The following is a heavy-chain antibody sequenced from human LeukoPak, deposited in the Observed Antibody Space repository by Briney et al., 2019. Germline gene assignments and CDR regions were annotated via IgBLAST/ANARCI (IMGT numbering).Heavy chain of an antibody. V-gene: IGHV3-30*18. J-gene: IGHJ4*02. CDR3: AKDRMSHYSLDY. CDR1: GLLFSSHG. CDR2: ISYDERNK. D-gene: IGHD4-11*01. Sequence: RGSLRLSCAASSGLLFSSHGMHWVRQAPGKGLEWVAIISYDERNKYYADSVKGRFTISRDNSKNTLYLQMNSLRAEDTAVYYCAKDRMSHYSLDYWGQGTLVTVSS.